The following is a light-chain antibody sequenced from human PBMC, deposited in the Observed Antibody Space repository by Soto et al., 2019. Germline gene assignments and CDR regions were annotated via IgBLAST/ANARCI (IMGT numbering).Light chain of an antibody. V-gene: IGKV1-17*01. CDR3: QHCDTSWP. CDR1: QGIRND. Sequence: DIQMTQSPSSLSASVGGXVTITCRASQGIRNDLGWYQQKPGKAPKRLIYAASSLQSGVPSRFSGSGSGTEFTLTISGLQPDDFATYYCQHCDTSWPFGQGTKVDI. CDR2: AAS. J-gene: IGKJ1*01.